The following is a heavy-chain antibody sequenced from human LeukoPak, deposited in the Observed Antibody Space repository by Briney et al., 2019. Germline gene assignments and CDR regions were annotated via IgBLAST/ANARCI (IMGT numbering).Heavy chain of an antibody. CDR3: ARDRFDTAMVLVY. CDR1: GFTFDDYA. V-gene: IGHV3-9*01. Sequence: PGGSLRLSCAASGFTFDDYAMHWVRQAPGKGLEWVSGISWNSGSIGYADSVKGRFTISRDNSKNTLYLQMNSLRAEDTAVYYCARDRFDTAMVLVYWGQGTLVTVSS. J-gene: IGHJ4*02. CDR2: ISWNSGSI. D-gene: IGHD5-18*01.